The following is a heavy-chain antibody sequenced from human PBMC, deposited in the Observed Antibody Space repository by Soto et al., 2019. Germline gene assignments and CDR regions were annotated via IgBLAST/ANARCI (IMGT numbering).Heavy chain of an antibody. CDR1: GFTFSSYA. Sequence: QVQLVGSGGGVVQPGRSLRLSCAASGFTFSSYAMHWVRQAPGKGLEWVAVISYDGSNKYYSDSVKGRFTISRDNSKNTLYLQMNSLRAEDTAVYYCARSSSSSRRPTRYYFDYWGQGTLVTVSS. J-gene: IGHJ4*02. V-gene: IGHV3-30-3*01. CDR2: ISYDGSNK. CDR3: ARSSSSSRRPTRYYFDY. D-gene: IGHD6-6*01.